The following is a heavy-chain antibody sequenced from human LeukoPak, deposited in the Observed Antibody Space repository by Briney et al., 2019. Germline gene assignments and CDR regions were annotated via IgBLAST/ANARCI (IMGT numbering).Heavy chain of an antibody. CDR2: ISSSSSYI. J-gene: IGHJ4*02. CDR3: ARDGDRTPRGGWYFDY. Sequence: PGGSLRLSCAASGFTFSSCSMNWVRQAPGKGLEWVSSISSSSSYIYYADSVKGRFTISRDNAKNSLYLQMNSLRAEDTAVYYCARDGDRTPRGGWYFDYWGQGTLVTVSS. D-gene: IGHD3-10*01. V-gene: IGHV3-21*01. CDR1: GFTFSSCS.